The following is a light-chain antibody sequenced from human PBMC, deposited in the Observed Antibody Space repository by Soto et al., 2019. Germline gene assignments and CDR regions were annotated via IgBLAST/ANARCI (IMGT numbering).Light chain of an antibody. CDR3: QQFNSYPF. J-gene: IGKJ4*01. CDR2: DAS. CDR1: QGISSA. V-gene: IGKV1-13*02. Sequence: AIQLTQSPSSLSASVGDRVTITCRASQGISSALAWYQQKPGKAPKLLIYDASSLESGVPSRFRGSGSGTDFTLTISSLQPEDFATYYCQQFNSYPFFGGGTKVEIK.